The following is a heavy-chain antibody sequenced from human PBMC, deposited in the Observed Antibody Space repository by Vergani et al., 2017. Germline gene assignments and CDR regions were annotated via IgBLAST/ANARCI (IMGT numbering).Heavy chain of an antibody. CDR1: GGSMSGYY. D-gene: IGHD3-10*01. V-gene: IGHV4-59*01. CDR2: MYHSGST. CDR3: GRVADFYGLGSRLLDL. Sequence: QVRLQESGPGLVTPSETLSLTCSVSGGSMSGYYWSWIRQPPGKELEWIGYMYHSGSTNYNPSLETRVTISGDTSKNQFSLKLNSVTAADTAVYYGGRVADFYGLGSRLLDLWGQGILVTVSS. J-gene: IGHJ5*02.